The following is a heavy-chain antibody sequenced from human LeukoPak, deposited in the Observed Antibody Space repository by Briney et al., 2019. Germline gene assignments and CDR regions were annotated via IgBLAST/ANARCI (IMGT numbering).Heavy chain of an antibody. V-gene: IGHV3-30-3*01. CDR1: GFTSSSYA. CDR3: ARVGATGSGYEDY. J-gene: IGHJ4*02. Sequence: PGGSLRLSCAASGFTSSSYAMHWVRQAPGKGLEWVAVISYDGSNKYYADSVKGRFTISRDNSKNTLYLQMNSLRAEDTAVYYCARVGATGSGYEDYWGQGTLVTVSS. CDR2: ISYDGSNK. D-gene: IGHD5-12*01.